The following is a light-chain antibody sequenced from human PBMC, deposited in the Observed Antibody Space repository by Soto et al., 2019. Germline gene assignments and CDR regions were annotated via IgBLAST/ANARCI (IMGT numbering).Light chain of an antibody. V-gene: IGLV7-43*01. Sequence: QAVVTQEPSLTVSPGGTVTLTCASSTGAVTSGYYPSWFPQKPGQAPRALIYGTSNRHSWTPARFSASLLGGKAALTLSSVQPEDEADYYCLLYYERTWVFGGGTKLTVL. J-gene: IGLJ3*02. CDR2: GTS. CDR1: TGAVTSGYY. CDR3: LLYYERTWV.